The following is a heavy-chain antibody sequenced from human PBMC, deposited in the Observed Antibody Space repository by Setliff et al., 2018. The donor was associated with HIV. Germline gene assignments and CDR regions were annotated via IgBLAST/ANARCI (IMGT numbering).Heavy chain of an antibody. Sequence: GSLRLSCAASELTFSNYAMTWVRQAPGKGLEWVSSLSGSGGSTYYADSVKGRFTISRDNSKNTLYLRMNSLRAEDTAVYYCARPFDQWGQGALVTVSS. CDR3: ARPFDQ. CDR1: ELTFSNYA. J-gene: IGHJ4*02. V-gene: IGHV3-23*01. CDR2: LSGSGGST.